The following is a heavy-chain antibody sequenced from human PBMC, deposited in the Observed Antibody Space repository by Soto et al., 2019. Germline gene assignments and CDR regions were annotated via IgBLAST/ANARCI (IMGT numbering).Heavy chain of an antibody. Sequence: SVKVSCKASGGTFSSYTISWVRQAPGQGLEWMGRIIPILGIANYAQKFQGRVTITADKSTSTAYMELSILRSEDTAVYYCASSLRERSSFGYWGQGTLVTVSS. V-gene: IGHV1-69*02. D-gene: IGHD6-13*01. CDR1: GGTFSSYT. CDR3: ASSLRERSSFGY. J-gene: IGHJ4*02. CDR2: IIPILGIA.